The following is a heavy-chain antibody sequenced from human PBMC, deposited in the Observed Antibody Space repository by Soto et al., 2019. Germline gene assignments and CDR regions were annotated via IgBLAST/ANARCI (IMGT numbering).Heavy chain of an antibody. V-gene: IGHV4-30-2*01. CDR3: ARFSVAARGGFDY. D-gene: IGHD6-6*01. CDR2: IYHSGST. CDR1: GGSISSGGYS. Sequence: SETLSLTCAVSGGSISSGGYSWRWIRQPPGKGLEWIGYIYHSGSTYYNPSLKSRVTISVDRSKDQFSLKLSSVTAADTAVYYCARFSVAARGGFDYWGQGTLVTVS. J-gene: IGHJ4*02.